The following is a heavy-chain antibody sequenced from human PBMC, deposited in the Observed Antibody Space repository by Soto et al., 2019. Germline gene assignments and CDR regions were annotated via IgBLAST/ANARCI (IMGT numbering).Heavy chain of an antibody. CDR3: TGITLFRGMYV. CDR2: TYYKPKLNN. V-gene: IGHV6-1*01. Sequence: SHTLSFTCSLSGDSDSSNSAAWNWIRQSPSRGLEWLGRTYYKPKLNNDYALPGKSRITINPDTSKNQFSLHLYSVTPEDTAVSYCTGITLFRGMYVWGQGTPVTVSS. J-gene: IGHJ6*02. CDR1: GDSDSSNSAA. D-gene: IGHD3-10*01.